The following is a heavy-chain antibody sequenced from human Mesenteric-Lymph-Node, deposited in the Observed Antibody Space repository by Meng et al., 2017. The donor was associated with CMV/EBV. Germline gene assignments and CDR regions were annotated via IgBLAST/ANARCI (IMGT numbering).Heavy chain of an antibody. CDR1: GFTFSNFA. Sequence: GESLKISCAASGFTFSNFAMHWVRQAPGKGLEWVAAISYDGDNKYYADSVKGRFAISRDNSMNTLYLQMNSLRAEDTAIYYCARGSTTGWARGLDVWGQGTTVTVSS. J-gene: IGHJ6*02. D-gene: IGHD6-19*01. V-gene: IGHV3-30*09. CDR2: ISYDGDNK. CDR3: ARGSTTGWARGLDV.